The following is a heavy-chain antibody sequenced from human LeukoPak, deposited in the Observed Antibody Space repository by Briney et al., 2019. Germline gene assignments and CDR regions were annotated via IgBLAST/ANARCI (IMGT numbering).Heavy chain of an antibody. Sequence: GESLKISCKASGHSFTNHWIGWVRQMPGIGLEWVGIINFGDSETLYSPSFQGQVTITLDKSISTTYLQWRSLKASDTATYYCATRPYAGSPNWYDPWGQGTLVTVSS. CDR2: INFGDSET. D-gene: IGHD1-26*01. V-gene: IGHV5-51*01. J-gene: IGHJ5*02. CDR3: ATRPYAGSPNWYDP. CDR1: GHSFTNHW.